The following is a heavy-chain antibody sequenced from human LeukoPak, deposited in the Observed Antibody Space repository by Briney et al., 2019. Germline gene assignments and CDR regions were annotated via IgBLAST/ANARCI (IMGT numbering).Heavy chain of an antibody. V-gene: IGHV4-4*07. D-gene: IGHD5-18*01. CDR2: IYTSGST. CDR3: ARDGSGYSYGYNYFDY. CDR1: GGSISSYY. J-gene: IGHJ4*02. Sequence: SETLSLTCTVSGGSISSYYWSWIRQPAGKGLEWIGRIYTSGSTNYNPSLKSRVTMSVDTSKNQFSLKLSSVTAADTAVYYCARDGSGYSYGYNYFDYWGQGTLVTVSS.